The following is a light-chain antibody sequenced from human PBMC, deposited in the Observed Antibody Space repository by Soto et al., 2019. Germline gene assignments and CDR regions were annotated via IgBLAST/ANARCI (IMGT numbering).Light chain of an antibody. J-gene: IGKJ5*01. Sequence: EIPVTQSPATLSVSPGERATLSCRASQSVRSNLAWYQQKPGQAPRLVIYGASTRASGVPARFSGSGSGTEFTLTISSVQSEDFAVYYCQQYRMSPNTFGQGTRLE. V-gene: IGKV3D-15*02. CDR3: QQYRMSPNT. CDR1: QSVRSN. CDR2: GAS.